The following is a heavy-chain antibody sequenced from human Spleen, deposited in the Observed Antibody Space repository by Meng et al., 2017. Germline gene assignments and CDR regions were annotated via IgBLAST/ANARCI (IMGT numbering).Heavy chain of an antibody. CDR3: AKERGQWLIPYSFDY. V-gene: IGHV3-23*01. D-gene: IGHD6-19*01. Sequence: GESLKISCAASGFTFSDYAINWVRRAPGKGLEWVSFSGSDGSTYYADSVKGRFTVSRDNSKNTMYLLMNSLRAEDTALYYCAKERGQWLIPYSFDYWGQGTLVTVSS. CDR2: SGSDGST. J-gene: IGHJ4*02. CDR1: GFTFSDYA.